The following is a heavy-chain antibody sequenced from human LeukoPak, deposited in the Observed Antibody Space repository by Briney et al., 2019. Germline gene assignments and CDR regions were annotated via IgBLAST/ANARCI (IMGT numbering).Heavy chain of an antibody. D-gene: IGHD1-14*01. CDR1: GFTFNSYA. CDR2: ISYDGSNK. Sequence: GGSLRLSCAASGFTFNSYAMHWVRQAPGKGLEWVAVISYDGSNKYFADSVKGRFTISRDNAKSSVYLQLNSLRADDTAVYYCARGRVTYRLNWFDPWGQGTLVTVSS. J-gene: IGHJ5*02. V-gene: IGHV3-30*04. CDR3: ARGRVTYRLNWFDP.